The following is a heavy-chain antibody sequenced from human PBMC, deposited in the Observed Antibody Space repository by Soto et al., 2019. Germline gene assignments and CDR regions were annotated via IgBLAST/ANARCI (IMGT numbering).Heavy chain of an antibody. J-gene: IGHJ5*02. Sequence: KASETLSLTCTVSGGSFSGYFWKWIRQPPGKGLEWIGSIYYSERTSYNSGSTYYSPSLKSRATISGDTSKSQFSLKLSSVTAADTAVYYCARHTRNQFDPWGQGTLVTVSS. V-gene: IGHV4-39*01. CDR2: IYYSERTSYNSGST. CDR1: GGSFSGYF. CDR3: ARHTRNQFDP.